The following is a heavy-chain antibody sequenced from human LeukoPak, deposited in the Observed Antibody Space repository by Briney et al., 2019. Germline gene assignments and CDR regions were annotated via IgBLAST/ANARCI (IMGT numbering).Heavy chain of an antibody. Sequence: ASVKVSCKPSGYSFTNYGISWVRQAPGQGLEWMGWISANNGNTDYAQKVQGRVTMTTDTSTSTAYMELRSLRSDDTAVYYCARDIYGMDVWGQGTTVTVSS. CDR3: ARDIYGMDV. CDR2: ISANNGNT. V-gene: IGHV1-18*01. CDR1: GYSFTNYG. J-gene: IGHJ6*02.